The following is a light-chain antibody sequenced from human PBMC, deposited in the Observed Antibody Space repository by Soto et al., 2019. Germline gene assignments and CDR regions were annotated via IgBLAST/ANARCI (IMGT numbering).Light chain of an antibody. CDR3: QQSYSTPST. Sequence: IQMTQSPSSLSASVGDRVTITCRASRTISTYLNWYHQKPGKAPKLLIYAASTLHGGVPSRFSGSGSGTDFTLTISSLQLEDFATYYCQQSYSTPSTFGQGTDLEI. CDR1: RTISTY. V-gene: IGKV1-39*01. J-gene: IGKJ2*02. CDR2: AAS.